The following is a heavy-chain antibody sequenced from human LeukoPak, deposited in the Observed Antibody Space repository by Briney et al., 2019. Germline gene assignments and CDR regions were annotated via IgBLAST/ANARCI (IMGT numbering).Heavy chain of an antibody. V-gene: IGHV4-38-2*02. CDR1: GYSISSGYY. CDR3: ARGSHDRRGEFDH. J-gene: IGHJ4*02. Sequence: PSETLSLTCTVSGYSISSGYYWGWIRQAPGKGLEWIGSIYRSGSSYYNPSLKSRLTISVDTSKNQFSLKLSSVTAADTAVYYCARGSHDRRGEFDHWGQGTLVTVTS. CDR2: IYRSGSS. D-gene: IGHD3-16*01.